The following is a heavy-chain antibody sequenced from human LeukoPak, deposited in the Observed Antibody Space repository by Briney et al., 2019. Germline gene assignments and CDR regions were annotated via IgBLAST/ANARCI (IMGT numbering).Heavy chain of an antibody. CDR2: ISTFSSTI. V-gene: IGHV3-48*01. D-gene: IGHD3/OR15-3a*01. CDR3: AREVVGLDY. CDR1: GITFSSNG. Sequence: GGFLRLSCAASGITFSSNGMVWVRQTPEKGLEWISYISTFSSTIKYADSVRGRFTISRDNANNSLYLQMDSLRADDTAVYYCAREVVGLDYWGQGILVTVSS. J-gene: IGHJ4*02.